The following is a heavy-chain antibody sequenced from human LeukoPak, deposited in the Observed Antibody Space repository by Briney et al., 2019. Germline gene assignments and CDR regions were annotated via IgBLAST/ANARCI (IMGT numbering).Heavy chain of an antibody. CDR1: GGSISSYY. V-gene: IGHV4-59*01. CDR3: ARSVEGYCSGGSCYSYSYYMDV. CDR2: IYYSGST. J-gene: IGHJ6*03. D-gene: IGHD2-15*01. Sequence: SETLSLTCTVSGGSISSYYWSWIRQPPGKGLEWIGYIYYSGSTNYNPSLKSRVTISVDTSKNQFSLKLSSVTAADTAVYYCARSVEGYCSGGSCYSYSYYMDVWGKGTTVTVSS.